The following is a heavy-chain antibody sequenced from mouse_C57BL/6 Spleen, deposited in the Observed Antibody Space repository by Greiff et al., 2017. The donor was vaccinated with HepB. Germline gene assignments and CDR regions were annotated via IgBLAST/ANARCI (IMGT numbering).Heavy chain of an antibody. CDR2: IHPNSGST. V-gene: IGHV1-64*01. CDR3: ARDLGRGDFDY. CDR1: GYTFTSYW. J-gene: IGHJ2*01. D-gene: IGHD4-1*01. Sequence: VQLHQPGAELVKPGASVKLSCKASGYTFTSYWMHWVKQRPGQGLEWIGMIHPNSGSTNYNEKFKSKATLTVDKSSSTAYMQLSSLTSEDSAVYYCARDLGRGDFDYWGQGTTLTVSS.